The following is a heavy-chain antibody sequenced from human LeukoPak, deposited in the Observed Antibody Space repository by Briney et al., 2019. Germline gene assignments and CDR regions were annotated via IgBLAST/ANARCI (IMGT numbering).Heavy chain of an antibody. V-gene: IGHV3-23*01. J-gene: IGHJ2*01. CDR2: ISGSGGST. CDR1: GFTFSSYA. CDR3: ADLRIATGSWYFDL. Sequence: GGSLRLSCAASGFTFSSYAMSWVRQAPGKGLEWVSAISGSGGSTYYADSVKGRFTISRDNSKNTLYLQMNSLRAEDTAVYYCADLRIATGSWYFDLCGRGTLVTVSS. D-gene: IGHD1-14*01.